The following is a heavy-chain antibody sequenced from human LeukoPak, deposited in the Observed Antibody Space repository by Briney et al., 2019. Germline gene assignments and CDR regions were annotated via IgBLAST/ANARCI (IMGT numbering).Heavy chain of an antibody. CDR2: IYYSGST. CDR1: GGSISGSSYY. V-gene: IGHV4-61*05. J-gene: IGHJ4*02. D-gene: IGHD1-26*01. CDR3: ARGLGGSYHY. Sequence: TPSETLSLTCTVSGGSISGSSYYWGWIRQPPGKGLEWIGYIYYSGSTNYNPSLKSRVTISVDTSKNQFSLKLSSVTAADTAVYYCARGLGGSYHYWGQGTLVTVSS.